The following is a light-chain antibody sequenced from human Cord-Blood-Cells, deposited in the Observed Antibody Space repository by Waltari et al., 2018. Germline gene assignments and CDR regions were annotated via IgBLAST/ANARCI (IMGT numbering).Light chain of an antibody. J-gene: IGKJ1*01. Sequence: DIQMTQSPSTLSASVGDRVTITCRASQSISSWLAWYQQKPGKAPKLLIYDASSLESGVPSRFSGSVSGTEFTLTISSLQPDDFATYYYQQYNSYPWTFGQGTKLEIK. V-gene: IGKV1-5*01. CDR3: QQYNSYPWT. CDR1: QSISSW. CDR2: DAS.